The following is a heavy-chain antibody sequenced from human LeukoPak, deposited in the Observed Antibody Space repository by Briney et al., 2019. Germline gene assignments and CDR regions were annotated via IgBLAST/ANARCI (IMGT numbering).Heavy chain of an antibody. CDR3: ARHYSDYLTYFDY. J-gene: IGHJ4*02. Sequence: GGSRRLSCEASGFTATSNYISWVRQAPGKGREWVSIIFDDDQTHYADSVKGRFTISRDKSKNTLYLQMDSLRAEDTAVYYCARHYSDYLTYFDYWGQGTLVTVSS. CDR2: IFDDDQT. V-gene: IGHV3-66*04. CDR1: GFTATSNY. D-gene: IGHD4-11*01.